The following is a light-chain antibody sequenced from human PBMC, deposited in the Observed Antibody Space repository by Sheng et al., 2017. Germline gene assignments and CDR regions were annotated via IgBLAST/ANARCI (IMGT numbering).Light chain of an antibody. V-gene: IGLV3-1*01. CDR2: QDK. J-gene: IGLJ2*01. Sequence: SFELTQPPSVSVSPGQTANITCSGDKLRYRYTCWYQQRPGQSPVLVISQDKQRPSGIPERFSGSNSGNTATLTISGTQAMDEADYYCQAWGSSTAVFGGGTKLTVL. CDR3: QAWGSSTAV. CDR1: KLRYRY.